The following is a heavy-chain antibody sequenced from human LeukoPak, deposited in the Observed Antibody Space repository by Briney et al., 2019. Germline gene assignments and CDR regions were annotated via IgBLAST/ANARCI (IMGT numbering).Heavy chain of an antibody. Sequence: SETLSLSCTGSGGAIGRYYGSWIRQPAGKGLEWIGRIYTSGSTNYNPSLKSRVTMSVDTSKNQFSLKLSSVTAADTAVYYCARGAGAAYFDYWGQGTLVTVSS. D-gene: IGHD1-26*01. CDR3: ARGAGAAYFDY. J-gene: IGHJ4*02. CDR1: GGAIGRYY. CDR2: IYTSGST. V-gene: IGHV4-4*07.